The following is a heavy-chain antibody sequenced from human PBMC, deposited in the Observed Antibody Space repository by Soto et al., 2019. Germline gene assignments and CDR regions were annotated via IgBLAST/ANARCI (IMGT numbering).Heavy chain of an antibody. Sequence: GASVKVSCKASGYTFTSYGISWVRQAPGQGLEWMGWISAYNGSTSYAQKFQGRVTMTRDTSTSTVYMELSSLRSEDTAVYYCARDKATVTSGLYYYYGMDVWGQGTTVTVSS. CDR2: ISAYNGST. V-gene: IGHV1-18*01. J-gene: IGHJ6*02. D-gene: IGHD4-4*01. CDR1: GYTFTSYG. CDR3: ARDKATVTSGLYYYYGMDV.